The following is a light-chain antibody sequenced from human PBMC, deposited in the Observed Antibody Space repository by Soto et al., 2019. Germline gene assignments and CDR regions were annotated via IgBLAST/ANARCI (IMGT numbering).Light chain of an antibody. V-gene: IGKV3-20*01. J-gene: IGKJ2*01. CDR2: AAS. Sequence: EIVLTQSPGTLSLSPGERATLSCRASQSVSSSYVAWYQQKPGQAPRLLIYAASSRDTGSPDRFSGSGSGTDGTLTSIRLDPEDFAVYYCQQYGTSPYTFGQGKKLEIK. CDR3: QQYGTSPYT. CDR1: QSVSSSY.